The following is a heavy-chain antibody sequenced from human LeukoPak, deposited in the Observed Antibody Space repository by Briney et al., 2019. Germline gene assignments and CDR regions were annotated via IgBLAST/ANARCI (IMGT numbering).Heavy chain of an antibody. CDR3: ASTYYYDSSGYYDGSFDY. Sequence: GESLKISCKGSGYRFSNYYIAWVRQMPGKGLEWMGMINPGDSESKYSPSFQGQVTISADKSISTAYLQWSSLKASDTAMYYCASTYYYDSSGYYDGSFDYWGQGTLVTVSS. CDR1: GYRFSNYY. J-gene: IGHJ4*02. D-gene: IGHD3-22*01. CDR2: INPGDSES. V-gene: IGHV5-51*01.